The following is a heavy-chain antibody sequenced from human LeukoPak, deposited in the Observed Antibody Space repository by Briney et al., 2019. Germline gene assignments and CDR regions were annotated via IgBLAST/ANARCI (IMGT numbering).Heavy chain of an antibody. J-gene: IGHJ6*03. Sequence: GGSLRLSCAASGFTFSSYAMSWVRQAPGKGLEWVSAISGSGGSTYYADSVKGRFTISRNNSKNTLYLQMNSLRAEDTAVYYCASDPWDFWSGYHLEYMDVWGKGTTVTVSS. CDR1: GFTFSSYA. CDR2: ISGSGGST. V-gene: IGHV3-23*01. CDR3: ASDPWDFWSGYHLEYMDV. D-gene: IGHD3-3*01.